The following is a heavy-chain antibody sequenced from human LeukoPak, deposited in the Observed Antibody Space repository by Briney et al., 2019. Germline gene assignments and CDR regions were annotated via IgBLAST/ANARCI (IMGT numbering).Heavy chain of an antibody. D-gene: IGHD2-15*01. CDR2: IYYSGST. V-gene: IGHV4-39*07. J-gene: IGHJ4*02. CDR1: GGSISSSSYY. CDR3: ATQGYCSGGSCYDY. Sequence: PSQTLSLTCTVSGGSISSSSYYWGWIRQPPGKGLEWIGSIYYSGSTYYNPSLKSRVTISVDTSKNQFSLKLSSVTAADTAVYYCATQGYCSGGSCYDYWGQGTLVTVSS.